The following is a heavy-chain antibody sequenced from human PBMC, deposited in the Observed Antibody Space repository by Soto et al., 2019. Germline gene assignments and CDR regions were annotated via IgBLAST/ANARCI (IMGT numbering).Heavy chain of an antibody. V-gene: IGHV1-3*01. CDR3: ARVSFETSGFADY. J-gene: IGHJ4*02. CDR1: GYTFTAYT. CDR2: INAANGAT. D-gene: IGHD5-12*01. Sequence: ASVKVSCKASGYTFTAYTIHWVRQAPGQSLEWMGWINAANGATKYSEKFQGRVAITRDTSARTAYMDLSSLSSKDTAVYFCARVSFETSGFADYWGQGTLVTVSS.